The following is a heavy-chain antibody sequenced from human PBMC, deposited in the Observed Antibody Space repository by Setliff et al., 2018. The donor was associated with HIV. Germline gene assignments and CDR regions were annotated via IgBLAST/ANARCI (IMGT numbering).Heavy chain of an antibody. CDR1: GGSVDSRDYY. D-gene: IGHD2-8*01. V-gene: IGHV4-39*01. Sequence: PSETLSLTCAVSGGSVDSRDYYWGWIRQPPGKGLEWIGNILYGGTTYYTPSLKSRVSISVDTSRNQFSLRLYSVTAADTAVYYCARPTTGLGGGAAFDIWGQGTMVTVSS. CDR2: ILYGGTT. CDR3: ARPTTGLGGGAAFDI. J-gene: IGHJ3*02.